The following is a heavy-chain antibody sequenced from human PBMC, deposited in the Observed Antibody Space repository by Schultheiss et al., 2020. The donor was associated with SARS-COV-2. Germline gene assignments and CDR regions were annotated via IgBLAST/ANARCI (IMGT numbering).Heavy chain of an antibody. Sequence: SETLSLTCTVSGGSVNSGNSYWTWIRQPPGKGLEWIGDIYYSGSTNYHPSLKSRVTISVDTSKNQFSLQLSSVTAADSAVYYCARGLYSSGLRDYWGQGTLVTVSS. V-gene: IGHV4-61*01. CDR2: IYYSGST. D-gene: IGHD6-19*01. CDR1: GGSVNSGNSY. J-gene: IGHJ4*02. CDR3: ARGLYSSGLRDY.